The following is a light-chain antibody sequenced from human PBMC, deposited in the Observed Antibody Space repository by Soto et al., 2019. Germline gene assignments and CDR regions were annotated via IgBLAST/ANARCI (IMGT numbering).Light chain of an antibody. J-gene: IGKJ1*01. V-gene: IGKV1-39*01. CDR3: QHTRTTPRT. CDR2: GAS. Sequence: DIQMTQSPSSLFANVGDRVTITCRASQGISTYLHWYQQRPGKAPSLLIYGASNLHRGVPSRFSGRGSGTDFTLTISSLQPEDVATYYYQHTRTTPRTFGQGTKVEIK. CDR1: QGISTY.